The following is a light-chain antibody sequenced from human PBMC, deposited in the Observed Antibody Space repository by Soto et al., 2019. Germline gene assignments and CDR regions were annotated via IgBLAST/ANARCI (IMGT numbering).Light chain of an antibody. CDR2: AAS. V-gene: IGKV1-39*01. CDR1: QSINKY. Sequence: DIQMTQSPSSLSASVGDRVTLTCRASQSINKYLNWYQQKPGKAPRLLIYAASHLQSGVPSRFSGSGSGTDFTLTISSLHPEDFATFYCQQTYSISQPTFGGGTKVEIK. CDR3: QQTYSISQPT. J-gene: IGKJ4*01.